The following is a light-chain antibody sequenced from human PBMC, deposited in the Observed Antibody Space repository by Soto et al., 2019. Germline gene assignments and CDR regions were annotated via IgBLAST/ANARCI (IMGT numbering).Light chain of an antibody. Sequence: QSVLTQPASVSGSPGQSIAISCTGTISDVGGYNYVSWYQQHPGKAPKLMIYDVSNRPSGVSNRFSGSKSGNTASLTISGLQAEDEADYYCSSYTSSSTVVFGGGTKVTVL. CDR1: ISDVGGYNY. CDR2: DVS. CDR3: SSYTSSSTVV. V-gene: IGLV2-14*01. J-gene: IGLJ2*01.